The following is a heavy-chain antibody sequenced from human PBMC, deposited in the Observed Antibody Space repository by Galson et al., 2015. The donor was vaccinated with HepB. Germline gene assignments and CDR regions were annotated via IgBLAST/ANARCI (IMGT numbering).Heavy chain of an antibody. CDR2: ISGGSSYT. J-gene: IGHJ4*02. CDR3: ARDPRGYSGHEGGTLFDY. Sequence: SLRLSCAASGFTFSDYYMSWVRQAPGKGLEWVSHISGGSSYTNYADSVKGRFTISRDNAKNSLYLQMNSLRAEDTAVYYCARDPRGYSGHEGGTLFDYWGQGTLVTVSS. D-gene: IGHD5-12*01. V-gene: IGHV3-11*06. CDR1: GFTFSDYY.